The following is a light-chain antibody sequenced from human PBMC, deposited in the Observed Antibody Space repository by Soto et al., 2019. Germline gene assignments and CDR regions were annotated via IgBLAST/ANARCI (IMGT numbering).Light chain of an antibody. V-gene: IGKV1-5*01. CDR3: QHNNYY. CDR1: QTINNW. J-gene: IGKJ3*01. Sequence: DLQMTQSPSPLSASVGDRVTITCRASQTINNWLAWYQHTPWKAPKLLIYDASTLERGVPSRFSGSASGAEITLTISSLQPDDFATYYCQHNNYYFGPGTKVDIK. CDR2: DAS.